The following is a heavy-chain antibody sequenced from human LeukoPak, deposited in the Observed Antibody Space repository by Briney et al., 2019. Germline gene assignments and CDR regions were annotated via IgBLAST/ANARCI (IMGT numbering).Heavy chain of an antibody. CDR3: AREAVAGTTYFDY. CDR1: GGSISSTSYY. CDR2: LWDSGST. V-gene: IGHV4-39*07. D-gene: IGHD6-19*01. J-gene: IGHJ4*02. Sequence: SETLSLTCTVSGGSISSTSYYWDWIRQPPGKGLEWIGNLWDSGSTHYNPSLKSRVTISVDTSKNQFSLKLNSVTAADTAVYYCAREAVAGTTYFDYWGQGTLVTVSS.